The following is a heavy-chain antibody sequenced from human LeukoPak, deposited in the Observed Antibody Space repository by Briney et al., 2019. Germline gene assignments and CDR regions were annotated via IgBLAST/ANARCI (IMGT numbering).Heavy chain of an antibody. V-gene: IGHV3-21*01. CDR2: ISSSSSYI. CDR1: GFTFSSYS. Sequence: PGGSLRLSCAASGFTFSSYSMNWVRQAPGKGLEWVSSISSSSSYIYYADSVKGRFTISRDNAKNSLYLQMNSLRAEDTAVYYCARDGYSYGYGNLLTYYFDYWGQGTLVTVSS. J-gene: IGHJ4*02. CDR3: ARDGYSYGYGNLLTYYFDY. D-gene: IGHD5-18*01.